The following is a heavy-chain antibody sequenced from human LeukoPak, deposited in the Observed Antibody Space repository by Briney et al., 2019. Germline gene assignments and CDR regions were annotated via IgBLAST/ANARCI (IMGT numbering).Heavy chain of an antibody. J-gene: IGHJ4*02. CDR3: ARGGYDSSGYYWDYFDY. D-gene: IGHD3-22*01. Sequence: ASVKVSCKASGYTFTSYYMHWVRQAPGQGLEWMGIINPSGGSTSYAQKFQGRVTMTRDTSISTAYMELSRLRSDDTAVYYCARGGYDSSGYYWDYFDYWGQGTLVTVSS. CDR2: INPSGGST. CDR1: GYTFTSYY. V-gene: IGHV1-46*01.